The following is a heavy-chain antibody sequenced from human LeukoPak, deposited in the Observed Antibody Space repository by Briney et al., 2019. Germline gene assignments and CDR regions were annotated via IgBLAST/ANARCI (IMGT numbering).Heavy chain of an antibody. V-gene: IGHV1-2*02. Sequence: ASVKVSCKASGYTFTGYYMHWVRQAPGQGLEWMGWINPNSGGTNYAQKFQGRVTMTRDTSISTAYTELSRLRSDDTAVYYCARSIAAAGTSAEYFQHWGQGTLVTVSS. D-gene: IGHD6-13*01. J-gene: IGHJ1*01. CDR3: ARSIAAAGTSAEYFQH. CDR2: INPNSGGT. CDR1: GYTFTGYY.